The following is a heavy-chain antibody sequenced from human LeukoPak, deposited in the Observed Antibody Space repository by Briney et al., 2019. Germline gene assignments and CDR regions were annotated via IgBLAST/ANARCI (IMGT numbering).Heavy chain of an antibody. V-gene: IGHV4-59*01. CDR1: GGSISSYS. Sequence: SETLSLTCTVSGGSISSYSWSWVRQTPDKGLEWIGSFVNKATKYNPSLEGRVAISVDTSKNQFSLRLRSVTTADRASYYCARDTTVASGMQYWGPGTMVTVSS. D-gene: IGHD6-19*01. J-gene: IGHJ4*02. CDR2: FVNKAT. CDR3: ARDTTVASGMQY.